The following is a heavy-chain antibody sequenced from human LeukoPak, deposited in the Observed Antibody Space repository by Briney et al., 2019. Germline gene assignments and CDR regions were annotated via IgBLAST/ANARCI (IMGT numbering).Heavy chain of an antibody. CDR1: GFTFSSYG. CDR2: ISYDGSNK. CDR3: ARDHGVVVTAYYDY. D-gene: IGHD2-21*02. J-gene: IGHJ4*02. Sequence: QPGRSLRLSCAASGFTFSSYGMHWVRQAPGKGLEWVAVISYDGSNKYYADSVKGRFTISRDNSKNTLYLQMNSLRAEDTAVYYCARDHGVVVTAYYDYWGQGTLVTVSS. V-gene: IGHV3-30*03.